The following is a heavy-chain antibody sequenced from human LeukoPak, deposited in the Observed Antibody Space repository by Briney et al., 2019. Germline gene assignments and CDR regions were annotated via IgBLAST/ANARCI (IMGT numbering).Heavy chain of an antibody. CDR2: IRSKAYGGTT. CDR1: GFTFSSYD. Sequence: GGSLRLSCEASGFTFSSYDIHWVRQAPGKGLEWVGFIRSKAYGGTTEYAASVKGRFTISRDDSKSIAYLQMNSLKTEDTAVYYCARGQAQQWLVSPWNYYYMDVWGKGTTVTISS. D-gene: IGHD6-19*01. J-gene: IGHJ6*03. V-gene: IGHV3-49*04. CDR3: ARGQAQQWLVSPWNYYYMDV.